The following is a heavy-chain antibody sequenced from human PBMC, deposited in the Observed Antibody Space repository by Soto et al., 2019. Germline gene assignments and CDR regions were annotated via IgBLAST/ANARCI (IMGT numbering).Heavy chain of an antibody. D-gene: IGHD6-6*01. Sequence: GGSLRLSCAASGFMFSDYWMNWVRQAPGKGLEWVSNIKQDGSERSYVDSVKGRFTISRDNAENSLYLQMDSLRTEDTAVYYCARMPIYSSSSPYRYSDYWGKGTQVTVSS. CDR1: GFMFSDYW. CDR3: ARMPIYSSSSPYRYSDY. J-gene: IGHJ4*02. CDR2: IKQDGSER. V-gene: IGHV3-7*01.